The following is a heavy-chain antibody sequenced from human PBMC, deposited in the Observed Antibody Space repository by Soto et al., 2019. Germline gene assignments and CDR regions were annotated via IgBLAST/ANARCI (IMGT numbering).Heavy chain of an antibody. J-gene: IGHJ6*02. V-gene: IGHV3-33*01. D-gene: IGHD2-8*01. Sequence: PXGSLRLSGAACGFSFSSYGMHWVRQAPGKGLEWVAVIWYDGSNKYYADSVKGRFTISRDNSKNTLYLQMNSLRAEDTAVYYCARGLSMVNAVPHYYYYGMDVCGQGTTVTVSS. CDR1: GFSFSSYG. CDR3: ARGLSMVNAVPHYYYYGMDV. CDR2: IWYDGSNK.